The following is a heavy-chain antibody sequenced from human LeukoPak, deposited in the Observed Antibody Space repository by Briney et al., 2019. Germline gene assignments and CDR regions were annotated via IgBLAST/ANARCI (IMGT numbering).Heavy chain of an antibody. CDR3: ASALSPDEYYFDY. V-gene: IGHV3-33*01. Sequence: GRSLRLSCAASGFTFSSYGMHWVRQAPGKGLEWVAVIWYDGSNKYYADSVKGRFTISRDNSKNTLYLQMNSLRAEDTAVYYCASALSPDEYYFDYWGQGTLVTASS. CDR1: GFTFSSYG. CDR2: IWYDGSNK. J-gene: IGHJ4*02.